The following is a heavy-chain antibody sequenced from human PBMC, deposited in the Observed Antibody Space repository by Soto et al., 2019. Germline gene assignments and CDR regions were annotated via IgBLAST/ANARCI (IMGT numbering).Heavy chain of an antibody. V-gene: IGHV3-23*01. J-gene: IGHJ4*02. CDR3: AKGNGYGDY. CDR2: VSGGSGVT. Sequence: VPLLESGGGLVQTGVSLRLSCAVSGFSFSTYAVTWVRQAPGKGLAWVSGVSGGSGVTHYADSVKGRFTITGDNSKNSVYLHMNSLRVEDIAVYYCAKGNGYGDYWGQGTLVTVSS. CDR1: GFSFSTYA. D-gene: IGHD5-12*01.